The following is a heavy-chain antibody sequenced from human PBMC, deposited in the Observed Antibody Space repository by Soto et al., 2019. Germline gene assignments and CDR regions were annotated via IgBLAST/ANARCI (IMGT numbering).Heavy chain of an antibody. J-gene: IGHJ6*02. Sequence: SETLSLTCTVSGGSISSYYWSWIRQPPGKXLEWIGYIYYSGSTNYNPSLKSRVTISVDTSKNQFSLKLSSVTAADTAVYYCARGDYGDYVGGSYYGMDVWGQGTTVTVSS. V-gene: IGHV4-59*01. CDR1: GGSISSYY. D-gene: IGHD4-17*01. CDR2: IYYSGST. CDR3: ARGDYGDYVGGSYYGMDV.